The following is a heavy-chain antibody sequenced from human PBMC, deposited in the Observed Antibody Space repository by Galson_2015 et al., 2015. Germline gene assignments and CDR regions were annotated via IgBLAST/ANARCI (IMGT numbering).Heavy chain of an antibody. D-gene: IGHD6-13*01. CDR1: VGSIFDYY. CDR3: ARGWSQDAFHV. CDR2: IYYGGST. Sequence: SEPLSLTCSVSVGSIFDYYWSWIRQPPGRGLEWIAYIYYGGSTNYNPSLKSRVTISVDTSKTQFSLRLSSVTTADTAVYYCARGWSQDAFHVWHQVTIVTVSS. J-gene: IGHJ3*01. V-gene: IGHV4-59*01.